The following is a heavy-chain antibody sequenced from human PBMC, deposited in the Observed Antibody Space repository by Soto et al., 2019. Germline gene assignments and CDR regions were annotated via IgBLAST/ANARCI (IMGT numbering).Heavy chain of an antibody. CDR2: IIPIFGTA. V-gene: IGHV1-69*01. CDR1: GGTFSSYA. D-gene: IGHD3-22*01. CDR3: ARGAYDSSGYQYYFDY. J-gene: IGHJ4*02. Sequence: QVQLVQSGAEVKKPGSSVKVSCKASGGTFSSYAISWVRQAPGQGLEWMGGIIPIFGTANYAQKFQGRVTITVDESTSTAYMELSSLRSEDTAVYYCARGAYDSSGYQYYFDYWGQGTLVTVSS.